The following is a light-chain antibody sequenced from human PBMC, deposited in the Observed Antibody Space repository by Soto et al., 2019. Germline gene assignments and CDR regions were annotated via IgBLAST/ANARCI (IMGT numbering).Light chain of an antibody. V-gene: IGKV1-27*01. J-gene: IGKJ3*01. CDR2: AAS. CDR1: QGISSH. Sequence: IQLTQSPSSLSASVGDRVTITCRASQGISSHLAWYQQKPGKFPQLLIYAASTVQSGVPSRFSGSGSGTDFTLTISSLQPEDVATYYCQKYDNAPFTFGPGTKVDIK. CDR3: QKYDNAPFT.